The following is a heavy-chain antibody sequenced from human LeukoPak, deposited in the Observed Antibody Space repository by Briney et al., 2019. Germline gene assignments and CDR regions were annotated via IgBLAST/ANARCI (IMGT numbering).Heavy chain of an antibody. V-gene: IGHV6-1*01. CDR2: TYHWSKWFN. CDR3: ARDLHGSRGEFDY. CDR1: GDSVTSGI. D-gene: IGHD3-16*01. Sequence: PSQSLSLTCAISGDSVTSGIWNWIRQSPSRGLEWLGRTYHWSKWFNDYAVSVESRMTINADTSRNQFSLQLNSVTPEDTAVYYCARDLHGSRGEFDYWGQGTLVTVSS. J-gene: IGHJ4*02.